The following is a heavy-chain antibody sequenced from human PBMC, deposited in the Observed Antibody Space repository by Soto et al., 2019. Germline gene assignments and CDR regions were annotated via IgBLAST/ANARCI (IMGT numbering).Heavy chain of an antibody. CDR2: IIPILGIA. V-gene: IGHV1-69*02. J-gene: IGHJ3*02. D-gene: IGHD6-19*01. CDR3: ARGGRYSSGWYEDDFDI. CDR1: GGTFSSYT. Sequence: ASVKVSCKASGGTFSSYTISWVRQAPGQGLEWMGRIIPILGIANYAQKFQGRVTITADKSTSTAYMELSSLRSEDTAVYYCARGGRYSSGWYEDDFDIWGQGTMVTVSS.